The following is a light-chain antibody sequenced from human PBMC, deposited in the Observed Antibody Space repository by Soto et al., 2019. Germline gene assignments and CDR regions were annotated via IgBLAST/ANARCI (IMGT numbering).Light chain of an antibody. CDR3: QQTYSTPFT. CDR1: QSINKY. J-gene: IGKJ3*01. Sequence: DIQMTQSPSSLSASVGDRVTITCRASQSINKYINWYQQKPGKAPNLLINGASSLQSGVPSRFSGSGSGTDFTLTISHLQPEDFATDYCQQTYSTPFTFDPGTKVDIK. V-gene: IGKV1-39*01. CDR2: GAS.